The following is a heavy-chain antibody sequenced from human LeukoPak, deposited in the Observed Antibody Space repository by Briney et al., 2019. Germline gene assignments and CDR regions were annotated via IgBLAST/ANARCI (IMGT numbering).Heavy chain of an antibody. Sequence: SVKVSCKASGGTFISYAISWVRQAPGQGLEWMGGIIPIFGTANYAQKFQGRVTITADESTSTAYMELSSLRSEDTAVYYCAREDCSSTSCYVRFPYPMDVWGQGTTVTVSS. J-gene: IGHJ6*02. CDR1: GGTFISYA. CDR2: IIPIFGTA. D-gene: IGHD2-2*01. V-gene: IGHV1-69*13. CDR3: AREDCSSTSCYVRFPYPMDV.